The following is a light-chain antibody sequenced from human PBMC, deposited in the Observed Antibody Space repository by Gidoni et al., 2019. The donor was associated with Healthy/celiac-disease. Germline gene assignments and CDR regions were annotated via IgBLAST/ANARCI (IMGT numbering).Light chain of an antibody. Sequence: SYVLTQPPSLSAAPGKTSRITCGGNYIGSKSVHWYQQKPGQAPVLVVYDDSDRPTGIPERFSCSNSGNAATLTISRVEAGDEADYYCQVWDSSSDHVVFGGGTKLTVL. CDR1: YIGSKS. J-gene: IGLJ2*01. V-gene: IGLV3-21*03. CDR2: DDS. CDR3: QVWDSSSDHVV.